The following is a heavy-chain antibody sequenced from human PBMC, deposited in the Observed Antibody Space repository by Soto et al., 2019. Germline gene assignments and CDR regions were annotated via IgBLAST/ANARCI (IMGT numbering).Heavy chain of an antibody. Sequence: EVQLVESGGGLVQPGGSLRLSCAASGFTFSSNWMSWVRQAPGKGLEWVANIKEDGSEKYYVESVKGRFTISRDNAKNSVYLQMNSLRGEDTAVYYCARVRLRTSGMDVWGQGTTVTVSS. D-gene: IGHD3-16*01. J-gene: IGHJ6*02. CDR3: ARVRLRTSGMDV. CDR1: GFTFSSNW. CDR2: IKEDGSEK. V-gene: IGHV3-7*03.